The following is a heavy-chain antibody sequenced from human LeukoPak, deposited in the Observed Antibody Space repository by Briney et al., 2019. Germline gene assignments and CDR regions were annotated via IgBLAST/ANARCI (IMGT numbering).Heavy chain of an antibody. CDR2: ISSSSSYI. Sequence: PGGSLRLSCAASGFTFSSYSMNWVRQAPGKGLEWVSSISSSSSYIHYADSVKGRFTISRDNAKNSLYLQMNSLRAEDTAVYYCARVTEAPYYFDYWGQGTLLTVSS. J-gene: IGHJ4*02. V-gene: IGHV3-21*01. CDR1: GFTFSSYS. CDR3: ARVTEAPYYFDY.